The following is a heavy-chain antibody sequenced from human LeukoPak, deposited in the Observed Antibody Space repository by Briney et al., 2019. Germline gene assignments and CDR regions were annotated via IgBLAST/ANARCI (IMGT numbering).Heavy chain of an antibody. D-gene: IGHD5-12*01. V-gene: IGHV3-43D*03. CDR1: GFTFDDYA. J-gene: IGHJ6*03. CDR3: AKEGVATSTAYYYYYMDV. Sequence: GGSLRLSCAASGFTFDDYAMHWVRQAPGKGLEWVSLISWDGGSTYYADSVKGRFTISRDNSKNSLYLQMNSLRAEDTALYYCAKEGVATSTAYYYYYMDVWGKGTTVTVSS. CDR2: ISWDGGST.